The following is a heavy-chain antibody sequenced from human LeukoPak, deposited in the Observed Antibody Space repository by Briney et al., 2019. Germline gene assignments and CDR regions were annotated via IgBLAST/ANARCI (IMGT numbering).Heavy chain of an antibody. D-gene: IGHD3-9*01. V-gene: IGHV1-8*01. CDR2: MNPNSGNT. J-gene: IGHJ6*02. CDR3: ARGTGYYPYYYYGMDV. CDR1: GYTFTSYD. Sequence: ASVKVSCKASGYTFTSYDINWVRQATGQGLEWMGWMNPNSGNTGYAQKFQGRVTMTRNTSISTAYMELSSLRSEDTAVYYCARGTGYYPYYYYGMDVWGQGTTVTVSS.